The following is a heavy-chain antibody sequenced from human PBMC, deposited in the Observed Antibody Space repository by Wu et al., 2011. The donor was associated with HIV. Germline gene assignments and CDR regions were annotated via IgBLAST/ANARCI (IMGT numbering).Heavy chain of an antibody. CDR3: ARGTLGYCSSTSCYEAIDY. J-gene: IGHJ4*02. CDR1: GGTFSSYA. Sequence: QVQLVQSGAEVKKPGSSVKVSCKASGGTFSSYAINWVRQAPGQGLEWMGRIIPIFGTANYAQKFQDRVTITADKSTSTAYMELSSLRSEDTAVYYCARGTLGYCSSTSCYEAIDYWGQGTLVTVSS. CDR2: IIPIFGTA. D-gene: IGHD2-2*01. V-gene: IGHV1-69*14.